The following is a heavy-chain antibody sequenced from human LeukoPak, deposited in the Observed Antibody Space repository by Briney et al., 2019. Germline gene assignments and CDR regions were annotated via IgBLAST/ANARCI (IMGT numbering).Heavy chain of an antibody. D-gene: IGHD3-10*01. CDR2: IYTSGST. Sequence: SETLSLTCTVSGGSISSYYWSWIRQPAGKGLEWIGRIYTSGSTNYNPSLKSRVTMSVDTSKNQFSLKLSSVTAADTAVYYCTRDFYYGSGSYFDYWGQGTLVTVSS. CDR3: TRDFYYGSGSYFDY. V-gene: IGHV4-4*07. J-gene: IGHJ4*02. CDR1: GGSISSYY.